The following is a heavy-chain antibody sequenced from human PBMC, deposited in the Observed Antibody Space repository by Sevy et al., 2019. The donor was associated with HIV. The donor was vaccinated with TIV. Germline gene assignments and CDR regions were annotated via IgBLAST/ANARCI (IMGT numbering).Heavy chain of an antibody. V-gene: IGHV3-7*01. CDR3: AREVRGIVVVPAAIGGEYYGMDV. CDR2: IKQDGSEK. CDR1: GFTFSSYW. Sequence: GGSLRLSCAASGFTFSSYWMSWVRQAPGKGLEWVANIKQDGSEKYYVDSVKGRFTISRDNAKNSLCLQMNSLRAEDTAVYYCAREVRGIVVVPAAIGGEYYGMDVWGHGTTVTVSS. J-gene: IGHJ6*02. D-gene: IGHD2-2*02.